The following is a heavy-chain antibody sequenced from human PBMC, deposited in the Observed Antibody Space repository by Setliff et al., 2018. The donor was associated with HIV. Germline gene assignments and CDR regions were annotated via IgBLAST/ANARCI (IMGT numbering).Heavy chain of an antibody. CDR3: ARHLIPGDPRYSSSWYY. CDR2: IYPGDSDT. D-gene: IGHD6-13*01. V-gene: IGHV5-51*01. Sequence: GESLKISCKASGYKFYTYWIGWVRQMPGKGLEWMGIIYPGDSDTRYSPSYQGQVTLSADKSISTAYLQWSSLKASDTAMYYCARHLIPGDPRYSSSWYYWGQGTLVTVSS. J-gene: IGHJ4*02. CDR1: GYKFYTYW.